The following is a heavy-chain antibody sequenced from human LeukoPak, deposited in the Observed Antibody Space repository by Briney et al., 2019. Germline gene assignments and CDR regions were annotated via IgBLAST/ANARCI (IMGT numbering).Heavy chain of an antibody. V-gene: IGHV3-23*01. Sequence: PGGSLRLSCAASGFTFSNSAMSWVRQPPGKGLQWVSSISAGGRTYYADSVKGRFTISRDNSKNTLYLQMNSLRAEDTAVYYCAKYADHSGGSCDFDYWGQGTLVTVSS. CDR1: GFTFSNSA. D-gene: IGHD2-15*01. CDR2: ISAGGRT. CDR3: AKYADHSGGSCDFDY. J-gene: IGHJ4*02.